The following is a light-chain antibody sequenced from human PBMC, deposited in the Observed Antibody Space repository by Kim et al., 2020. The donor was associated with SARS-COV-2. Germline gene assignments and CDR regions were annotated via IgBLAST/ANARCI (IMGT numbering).Light chain of an antibody. CDR2: DVN. V-gene: IGLV2-14*03. Sequence: GQSITTSCTGTSSDVGGYDYVSWYQQHPGKAPKLIISDVNNRPSGVSYRFSVSKSGNTASLTISGLQAEDDADYYCSSYTSSSTYVFGSGTKVTVL. J-gene: IGLJ1*01. CDR1: SSDVGGYDY. CDR3: SSYTSSSTYV.